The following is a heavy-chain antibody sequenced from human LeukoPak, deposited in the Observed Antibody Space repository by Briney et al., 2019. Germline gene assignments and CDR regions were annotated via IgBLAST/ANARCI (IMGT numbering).Heavy chain of an antibody. CDR1: GCTFSSYA. V-gene: IGHV1-69*05. CDR3: ARDRIAARVGEFDY. D-gene: IGHD6-6*01. Sequence: GASVKVSFKASGCTFSSYASSWVRQAPGQGLEWMGGMIPIFGTANYAQKFQGRVTITTDESTSTAYMQLISLRSEGTTVYYCARDRIAARVGEFDYWGKGTLVTVSS. CDR2: MIPIFGTA. J-gene: IGHJ4*02.